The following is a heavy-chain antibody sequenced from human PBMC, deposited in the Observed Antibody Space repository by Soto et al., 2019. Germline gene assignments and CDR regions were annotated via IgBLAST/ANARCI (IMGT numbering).Heavy chain of an antibody. V-gene: IGHV1-18*01. CDR3: ARDEGYYGSGSYYNPPYYYYYYGMDV. Sequence: GASVKVSCKASGYTFTSYGISWVRQAPGQGLEWMGWISAYNGNTNYAQKLQGRVTMTTDTSTSTAYMELRSLRSDDTAVYYCARDEGYYGSGSYYNPPYYYYYYGMDVWGQGTTVTVSS. CDR2: ISAYNGNT. CDR1: GYTFTSYG. D-gene: IGHD3-10*01. J-gene: IGHJ6*02.